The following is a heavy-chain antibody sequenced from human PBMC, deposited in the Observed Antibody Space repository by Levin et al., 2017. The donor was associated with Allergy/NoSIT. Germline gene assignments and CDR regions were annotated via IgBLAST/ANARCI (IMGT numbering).Heavy chain of an antibody. V-gene: IGHV3-30-3*01. J-gene: IGHJ4*02. CDR3: AIDYSFVVLSEPLY. CDR2: ISYDGSNK. Sequence: GESLKISCAASGFTFSSYAMHWVRQAPGKGLEWVAVISYDGSNKYYADSVKGRFTISRDNSKNTLYLQMNSLRAEDTAVYYCAIDYSFVVLSEPLYWGQGTLVTVSS. D-gene: IGHD3-10*01. CDR1: GFTFSSYA.